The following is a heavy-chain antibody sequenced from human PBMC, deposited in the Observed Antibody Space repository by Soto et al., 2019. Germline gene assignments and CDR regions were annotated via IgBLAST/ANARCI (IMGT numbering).Heavy chain of an antibody. Sequence: VASVKVSCKASGYTFTSYDINWVRQATGQGLEWMGWINAGNGNTKYSQKFQGRVTITRDTSASTAYMELSSLRSEDTAVYYCARDYYYGSGSYYTRANWFDPWGQGTLVTVSS. CDR3: ARDYYYGSGSYYTRANWFDP. D-gene: IGHD3-10*01. CDR1: GYTFTSYD. CDR2: INAGNGNT. V-gene: IGHV1-3*01. J-gene: IGHJ5*02.